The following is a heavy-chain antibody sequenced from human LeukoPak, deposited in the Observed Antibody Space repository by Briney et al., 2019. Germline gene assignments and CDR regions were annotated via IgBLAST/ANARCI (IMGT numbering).Heavy chain of an antibody. CDR2: IRYDGSNK. D-gene: IGHD5-18*01. Sequence: GGSLRLSCAASGFTFSSYGMHWVRQAPGKGLEWVAFIRYDGSNKYYADSVKGRFTISRDNAKHSLYLQMNSLRAEDTSVYYCARDLGGGGYTSMVRGYYYGMDVWGQGTTVTVSS. V-gene: IGHV3-30*02. CDR1: GFTFSSYG. CDR3: ARDLGGGGYTSMVRGYYYGMDV. J-gene: IGHJ6*02.